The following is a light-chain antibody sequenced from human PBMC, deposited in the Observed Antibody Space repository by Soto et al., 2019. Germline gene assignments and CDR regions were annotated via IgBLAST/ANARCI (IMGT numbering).Light chain of an antibody. V-gene: IGLV2-23*01. CDR1: STDFENYNL. CDR2: EGT. J-gene: IGLJ2*01. Sequence: QSALTQPASVSGSPGQSITISCTRSSTDFENYNLVSWYQHCPDKAPKLIIYEGTKRPSEISDRFSGSESDTTASLIISGLQHEDEDDYYCSSYAGSSARVVFGGGTKLTVL. CDR3: SSYAGSSARVV.